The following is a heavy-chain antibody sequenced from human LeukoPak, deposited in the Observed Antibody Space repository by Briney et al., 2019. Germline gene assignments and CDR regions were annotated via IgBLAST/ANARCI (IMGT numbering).Heavy chain of an antibody. CDR1: GFTFSSYW. Sequence: QPGGSLRLSCAASGFTFSSYWMHWVRQAPGKGLVWVSRINSDGSSTSCADSVKGRFTISRDNAKNTLYLQMNSLRAEDTAVYYCAREPPAAIFRYYYYYGMDVWGKGTTVTVSS. V-gene: IGHV3-74*01. CDR2: INSDGSST. D-gene: IGHD2-2*02. J-gene: IGHJ6*04. CDR3: AREPPAAIFRYYYYYGMDV.